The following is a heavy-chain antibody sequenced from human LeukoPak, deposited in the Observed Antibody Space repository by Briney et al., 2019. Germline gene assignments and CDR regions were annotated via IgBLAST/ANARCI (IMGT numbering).Heavy chain of an antibody. D-gene: IGHD3-22*01. J-gene: IGHJ4*02. CDR1: GFTLSTYS. CDR3: ARVARDSSGYYYFDY. V-gene: IGHV3-23*01. Sequence: GGSLRLSCAASGFTLSTYSMSWVRQALGKGLEWVSTITAGGGNKDYADSVKGRFTISRDNSKNTVYLQMNSLRAGDTAVYYCARVARDSSGYYYFDYWGQGTLVTVSS. CDR2: ITAGGGNK.